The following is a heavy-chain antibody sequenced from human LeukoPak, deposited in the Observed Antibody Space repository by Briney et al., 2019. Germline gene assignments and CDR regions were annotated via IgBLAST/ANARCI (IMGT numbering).Heavy chain of an antibody. J-gene: IGHJ3*02. CDR1: GFTFSNYA. Sequence: GGSLRLSCAASGFTFSNYAMHWVRQAPGKGLEYVSAISSNGGNTYYANSVKGRFTISRDNSKNTLYLQMNSLRAEDTAQYFCAESLLTTATGTGRAFDIWGQGTMVTVSS. CDR3: AESLLTTATGTGRAFDI. CDR2: ISSNGGNT. V-gene: IGHV3-64*01. D-gene: IGHD1-1*01.